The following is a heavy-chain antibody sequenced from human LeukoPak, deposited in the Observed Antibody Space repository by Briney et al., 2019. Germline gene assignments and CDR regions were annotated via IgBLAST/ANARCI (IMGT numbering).Heavy chain of an antibody. D-gene: IGHD3-22*01. J-gene: IGHJ4*02. CDR3: ARDGVPYYDSSGYHFDY. CDR1: GYTFTSYY. Sequence: GAXVKVSCKASGYTFTSYYMHWVRQAPGQGLEWMGIINPSGGSTSYAQKFQGRVTMTRDTSTSTVYMELSSLRSEDTAAYYCARDGVPYYDSSGYHFDYWGQGTLVTVSS. V-gene: IGHV1-46*01. CDR2: INPSGGST.